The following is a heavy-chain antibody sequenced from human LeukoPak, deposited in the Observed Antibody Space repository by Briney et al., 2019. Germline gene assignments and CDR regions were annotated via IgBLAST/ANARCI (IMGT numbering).Heavy chain of an antibody. V-gene: IGHV1-69*06. CDR2: IIPIFGTA. CDR1: GGTFSSYA. D-gene: IGHD3-10*01. J-gene: IGHJ4*02. Sequence: ASVKVSCKASGGTFSSYAISWVRQAPGQGLEWMGGIIPIFGTANYAQKFQGRVTITADKSTSTPYMELSSLRSEDTAVYYCARDGSYYGSGSYLVYWGQGTLVTVSS. CDR3: ARDGSYYGSGSYLVY.